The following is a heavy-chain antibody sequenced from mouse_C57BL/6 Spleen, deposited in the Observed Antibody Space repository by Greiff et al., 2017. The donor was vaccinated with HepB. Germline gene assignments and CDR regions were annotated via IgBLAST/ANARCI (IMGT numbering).Heavy chain of an antibody. CDR2: ISSGSSTI. V-gene: IGHV5-17*01. CDR3: ARRRIYDGYYDYVDD. CDR1: GFTFSDYG. J-gene: IGHJ2*01. Sequence: EVMLVESGGGLVKPGGSLKLSCAASGFTFSDYGMHWVRQAPEKGLEWVAYISSGSSTIYYADTVKGRFTISRDNAKNTLFLQMTRLRSEDTAKYYGARRRIYDGYYDYVDDGGQGTTLTVSS. D-gene: IGHD2-3*01.